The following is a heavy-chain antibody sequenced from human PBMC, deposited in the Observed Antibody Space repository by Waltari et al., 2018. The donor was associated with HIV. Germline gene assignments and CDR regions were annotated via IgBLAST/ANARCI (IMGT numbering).Heavy chain of an antibody. CDR1: GFTCSASC. Sequence: EVQLVESGGGLVKPGGSLRLPCAPSGFTCSASCMNWVRQAPGKGLEWVSSISKNSDYIYYAASVKGRFTISRDNAKKSVYLQMNSLRVEDTAVFYCTRRTPSGTYGMDVWGQGTTVTVSS. J-gene: IGHJ6*02. CDR3: TRRTPSGTYGMDV. V-gene: IGHV3-21*01. CDR2: ISKNSDYI. D-gene: IGHD1-26*01.